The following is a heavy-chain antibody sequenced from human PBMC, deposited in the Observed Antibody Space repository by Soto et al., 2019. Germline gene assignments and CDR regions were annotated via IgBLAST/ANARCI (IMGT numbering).Heavy chain of an antibody. J-gene: IGHJ6*04. V-gene: IGHV6-1*01. D-gene: IGHD5-12*01. Sequence: PSHTLSLTCAISGDTVSTNTAAWNLIRQSPSRGLEWLGRIYYKSRWYNDYSESLKSRIAIIPDTSRNQFSLQLNSVIPEDTAVYYCARDWGYDPDPTYYYGMDVWGEGTKVTVSP. CDR3: ARDWGYDPDPTYYYGMDV. CDR1: GDTVSTNTAA. CDR2: IYYKSRWYN.